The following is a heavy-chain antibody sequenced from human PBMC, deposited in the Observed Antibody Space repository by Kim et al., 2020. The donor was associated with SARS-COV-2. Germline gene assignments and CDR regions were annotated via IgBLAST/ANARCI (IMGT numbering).Heavy chain of an antibody. CDR1: GDSISSRTYY. CDR2: IYYSGST. V-gene: IGHV4-39*01. CDR3: ARHSEFFGSGNDWFDP. D-gene: IGHD3-10*01. J-gene: IGHJ5*02. Sequence: SETLSLTCSVSGDSISSRTYYWGWIRQPPGKGLEWIGTIYYSGSTYYNPSLKRRVTVSVDTSKNQFSLRLSSVTAADTALYYCARHSEFFGSGNDWFDPWGQGTLVTVSS.